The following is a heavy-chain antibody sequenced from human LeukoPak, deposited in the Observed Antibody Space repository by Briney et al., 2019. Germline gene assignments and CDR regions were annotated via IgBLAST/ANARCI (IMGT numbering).Heavy chain of an antibody. J-gene: IGHJ3*02. D-gene: IGHD4-23*01. CDR2: TYYRSKWYN. Sequence: SQTLSLTCAISGDSVSSNSAAWNWVRQSPSRGLEWLGRTYYRSKWYNDYAVSVKSRITINPDTSRNQFSLLLNSVTPEDTAVYYCARDPDYGGNSVGSDAFDIWGKGTMVTVSS. CDR1: GDSVSSNSAA. CDR3: ARDPDYGGNSVGSDAFDI. V-gene: IGHV6-1*01.